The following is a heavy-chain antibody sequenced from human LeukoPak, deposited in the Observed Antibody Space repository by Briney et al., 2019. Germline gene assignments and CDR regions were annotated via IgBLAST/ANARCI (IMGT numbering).Heavy chain of an antibody. CDR2: IHYDGSNN. CDR3: AKDHGSSDWYYFDY. J-gene: IGHJ4*02. V-gene: IGHV3-30*02. CDR1: GFTFSSYG. Sequence: GGSLRLSCAAYGFTFSSYGMSWVRQAPGKGLEWLAFIHYDGSNNYYADSVKGRFTISRDNSKNTLYLQMNTLRADDTAVYYCAKDHGSSDWYYFDYWGQGTLVTVSS. D-gene: IGHD6-13*01.